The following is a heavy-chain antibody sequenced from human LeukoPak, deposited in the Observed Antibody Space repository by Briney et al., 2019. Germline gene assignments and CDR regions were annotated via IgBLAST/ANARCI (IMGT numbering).Heavy chain of an antibody. J-gene: IGHJ4*02. D-gene: IGHD3-10*01. CDR2: IIGSGGNT. Sequence: GGSLRLSCAASGFAFASFALSWVRLARGKGLEWVSTIIGSGGNTYYADSVKGRFTISRDNSKNTLYLQMNSLRAEDTAIYYCAKDFLRNMVLGFDFWGQGTLVTVSS. CDR3: AKDFLRNMVLGFDF. V-gene: IGHV3-23*01. CDR1: GFAFASFA.